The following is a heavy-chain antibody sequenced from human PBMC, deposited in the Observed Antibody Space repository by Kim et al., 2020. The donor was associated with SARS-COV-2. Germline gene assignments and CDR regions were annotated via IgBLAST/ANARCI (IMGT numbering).Heavy chain of an antibody. V-gene: IGHV4-39*01. D-gene: IGHD3-9*01. Sequence: TYSQPTLTSRVTISVDTSNNQFSLKLSSVTAADTAVYYCASVVRYCFDYWGQGTLVTVSS. CDR2: T. J-gene: IGHJ4*02. CDR3: ASVVRYCFDY.